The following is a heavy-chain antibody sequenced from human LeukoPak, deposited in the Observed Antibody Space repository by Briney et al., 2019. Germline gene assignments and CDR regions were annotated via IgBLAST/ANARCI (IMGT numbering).Heavy chain of an antibody. J-gene: IGHJ4*02. CDR3: ARDSTGYSYGYGY. CDR1: GSTFSSYA. V-gene: IGHV1-18*01. D-gene: IGHD5-18*01. CDR2: ISAYNGNT. Sequence: ASVKVSCKASGSTFSSYAISWVRQAPGQGLEWMGWISAYNGNTNYAQKLQGRVTMTTDTSTSTAYMELRSLRSDDTAVYYCARDSTGYSYGYGYWGQGTLVTVSS.